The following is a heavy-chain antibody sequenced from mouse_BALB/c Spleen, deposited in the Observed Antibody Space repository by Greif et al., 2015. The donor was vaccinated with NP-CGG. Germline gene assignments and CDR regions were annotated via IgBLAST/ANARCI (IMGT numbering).Heavy chain of an antibody. CDR1: GYAFSSYW. J-gene: IGHJ1*01. Sequence: VQLQESVAELVRPGSSVKISCKASGYAFSSYWMHWVKQRPGQGLEWIGQIYPGDGDTNYNGKFKGKATLTADQSSSTVLMQGSSLTAEACAVYCGAREDYGTRYFDVWGAGTTVTVSS. D-gene: IGHD1-1*01. CDR3: AREDYGTRYFDV. CDR2: IYPGDGDT. V-gene: IGHV1-80*01.